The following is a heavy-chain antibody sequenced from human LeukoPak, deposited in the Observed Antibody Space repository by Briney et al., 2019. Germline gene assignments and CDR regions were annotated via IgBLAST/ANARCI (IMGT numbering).Heavy chain of an antibody. Sequence: SETLSLTCTVSGGSISSYYWSWIRQPAGKGLEWIGRVYSTGTTTYNPSLESRVTMSVDTSKNQFSLKLTSVTAADTAVYYCARDFLGRGVLFDYWGQGALVTVSS. V-gene: IGHV4-4*07. J-gene: IGHJ4*02. D-gene: IGHD3-10*01. CDR3: ARDFLGRGVLFDY. CDR1: GGSISSYY. CDR2: VYSTGTT.